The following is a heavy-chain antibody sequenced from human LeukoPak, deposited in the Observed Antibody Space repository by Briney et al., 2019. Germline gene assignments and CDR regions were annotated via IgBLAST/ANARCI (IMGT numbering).Heavy chain of an antibody. CDR2: IYTSGST. CDR3: ARAACDYVWGSYRYYFDY. CDR1: GGSISSGSYY. J-gene: IGHJ4*02. Sequence: SETLSLTCTVSGGSISSGSYYWSWIRQPAGKGLEWIGRIYTSGSTNYNPSLKSRVTISVDTSKNQFSLKLSSVTAADTAVYYCARAACDYVWGSYRYYFDYWGQGTLVTVSS. D-gene: IGHD3-16*02. V-gene: IGHV4-61*02.